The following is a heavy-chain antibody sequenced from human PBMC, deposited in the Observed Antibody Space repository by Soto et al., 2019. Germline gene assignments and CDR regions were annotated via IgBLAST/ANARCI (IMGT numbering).Heavy chain of an antibody. CDR3: ARGPRRDSSGWYRVGGAFDI. CDR1: GFTFSSYD. Sequence: GGSLRLSCAASGFTFSSYDMHWVRQATGKGLEWVSAIGTAGDTYYPGSVKGRFTISRENAKNSLYLQMNSLRAGDTAVYYCARGPRRDSSGWYRVGGAFDIRGQGTMVTVSS. J-gene: IGHJ3*02. CDR2: IGTAGDT. V-gene: IGHV3-13*01. D-gene: IGHD6-19*01.